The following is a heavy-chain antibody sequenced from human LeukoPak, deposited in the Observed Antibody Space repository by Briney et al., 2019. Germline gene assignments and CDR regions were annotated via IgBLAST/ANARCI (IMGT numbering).Heavy chain of an antibody. J-gene: IGHJ4*02. CDR3: ARAGDYYDRRYFDY. Sequence: GGSLRLSCAASGFTFTSYSMNWVRQAPGKGLEGVSYISSSSSPIYYADSVEGRFTISRDNAKNSLYLQMNSLRDEDTAVYYCARAGDYYDRRYFDYWGQGTLVTVSS. CDR2: ISSSSSPI. CDR1: GFTFTSYS. V-gene: IGHV3-48*02. D-gene: IGHD3-22*01.